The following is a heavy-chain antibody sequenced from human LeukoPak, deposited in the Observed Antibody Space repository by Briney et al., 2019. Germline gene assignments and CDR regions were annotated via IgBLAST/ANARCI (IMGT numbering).Heavy chain of an antibody. CDR3: ASLLPYYYDSSSSDY. D-gene: IGHD3-22*01. J-gene: IGHJ4*02. Sequence: SETLSLTCTVSGGSISSSSYCWGWIRQPPGKGLEWIGSIYYSGSTYYNPSLKSRVTISVDTSKNQFSLKLSSVTAADTAVYYCASLLPYYYDSSSSDYWGQGTLVTVSS. V-gene: IGHV4-39*01. CDR1: GGSISSSSYC. CDR2: IYYSGST.